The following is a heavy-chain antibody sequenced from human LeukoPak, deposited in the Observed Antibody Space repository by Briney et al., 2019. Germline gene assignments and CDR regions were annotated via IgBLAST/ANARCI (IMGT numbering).Heavy chain of an antibody. V-gene: IGHV3-49*03. CDR1: GFTFGDYT. CDR3: TRNMLGIAWFDP. Sequence: GGSLRLSCTVSGFTFGDYTMSWFRQAPGKGLEWVGFIRSKAYGGTTEYAASVTGRFTISRDDSKSIAYLQMNSLQSEDTAVYYCTRNMLGIAWFDPWGQGSLVSVSS. CDR2: IRSKAYGGTT. J-gene: IGHJ5*02. D-gene: IGHD7-27*01.